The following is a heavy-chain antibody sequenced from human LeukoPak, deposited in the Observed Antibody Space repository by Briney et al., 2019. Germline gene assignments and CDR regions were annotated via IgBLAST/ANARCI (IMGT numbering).Heavy chain of an antibody. CDR2: IYYSGST. Sequence: PSETLSLTCTVSGGSISTYYWSWIRQPPGEGLEWIGYIYYSGSTNYNPSLKSRVTISVDTSKNQFSLKLSSVTAADTAVYYCATYGGTGYYGFAYLGQGTLVTVSS. V-gene: IGHV4-59*01. CDR3: ATYGGTGYYGFAY. J-gene: IGHJ4*02. CDR1: GGSISTYY. D-gene: IGHD1-26*01.